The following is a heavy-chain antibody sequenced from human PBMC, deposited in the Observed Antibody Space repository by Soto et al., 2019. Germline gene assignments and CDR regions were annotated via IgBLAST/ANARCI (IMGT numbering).Heavy chain of an antibody. Sequence: SETLSLTCTVSGGSISSYYWSWIRQPPGKGLEWIGYIYYSGSTNYNPSLKSRVTISVDTSKNQFSLKLSSVTAADTAVYYCARGRSIAARRFDYWGQGTPVTVSS. CDR3: ARGRSIAARRFDY. CDR1: GGSISSYY. J-gene: IGHJ4*02. V-gene: IGHV4-59*08. CDR2: IYYSGST. D-gene: IGHD6-6*01.